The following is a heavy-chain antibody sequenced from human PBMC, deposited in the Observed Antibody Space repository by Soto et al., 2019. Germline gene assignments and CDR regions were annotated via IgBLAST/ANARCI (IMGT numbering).Heavy chain of an antibody. V-gene: IGHV1-46*01. D-gene: IGHD5-18*01. J-gene: IGHJ4*02. Sequence: GASVKVSCKASGYTFTSYYMHWVRQAPGQGLEWMGIINPSGGSTSYAQKFQGRVTMTRDTSTSTVYMELSSLRSEDTAVYYCARDTSPLRVYRDFDYWGQGTLVTVSS. CDR1: GYTFTSYY. CDR2: INPSGGST. CDR3: ARDTSPLRVYRDFDY.